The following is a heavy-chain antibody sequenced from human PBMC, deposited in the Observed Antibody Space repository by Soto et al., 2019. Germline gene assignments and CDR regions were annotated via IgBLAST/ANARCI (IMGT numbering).Heavy chain of an antibody. V-gene: IGHV3-30*18. CDR3: AKDLREMATIRPDY. CDR2: ISYEGIDK. CDR1: GFTFSSFG. J-gene: IGHJ4*02. Sequence: QVQLVESGGGVVQPGTSLRLSCAASGFTFSSFGIHWVRRAPGKGRGWVAVISYEGIDKNYGDSVKGRFTISRENSKNMVYLQMNSLRIEDTAVYHCAKDLREMATIRPDYWGQGVLVAVSS. D-gene: IGHD5-12*01.